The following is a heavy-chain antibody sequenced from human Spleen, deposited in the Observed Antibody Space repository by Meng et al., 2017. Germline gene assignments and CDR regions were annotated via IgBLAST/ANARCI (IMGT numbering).Heavy chain of an antibody. D-gene: IGHD3-22*01. CDR3: ARDTYYYDSSGYWIN. CDR1: GGSISSYY. CDR2: IYYSGST. V-gene: IGHV4-59*01. Sequence: SETLSLTCTVSGGSISSYYWSWIRQPPGKGLEWIGYIYYSGSTNYNPSLKSRVTISVDTSKNQFSLKLSSVTAADTAVYYCARDTYYYDSSGYWINWGQGTLVTVSS. J-gene: IGHJ4*02.